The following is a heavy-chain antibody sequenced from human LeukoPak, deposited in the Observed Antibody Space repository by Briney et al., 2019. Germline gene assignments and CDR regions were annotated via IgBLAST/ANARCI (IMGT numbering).Heavy chain of an antibody. CDR2: ISAYNGNT. CDR1: GYTFTSYG. Sequence: ASVKVSCKASGYTFTSYGISWVRQAPGQGLEWMGWISAYNGNTNYAQKLQGRVTMTTDTSTSTAYMELSSLRSEDTAVYYCARARGVAAAEDYFDYWGQGTLVTVSS. CDR3: ARARGVAAAEDYFDY. D-gene: IGHD6-13*01. J-gene: IGHJ4*02. V-gene: IGHV1-18*01.